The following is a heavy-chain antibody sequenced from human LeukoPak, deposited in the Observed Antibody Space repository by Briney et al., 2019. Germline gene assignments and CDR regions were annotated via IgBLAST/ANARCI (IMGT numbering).Heavy chain of an antibody. D-gene: IGHD3-22*01. J-gene: IGHJ4*02. V-gene: IGHV3-23*01. CDR3: AKCDSSGYYDDDY. Sequence: GGSLRLSCAPSGFTFSSYALSCVRQAPGKGLEWVSAISGSGGSTYYADSVKGRFTISRDNSKNKLYLQMNSLRAEDTAVYYCAKCDSSGYYDDDYWGQGTLVTVSS. CDR1: GFTFSSYA. CDR2: ISGSGGST.